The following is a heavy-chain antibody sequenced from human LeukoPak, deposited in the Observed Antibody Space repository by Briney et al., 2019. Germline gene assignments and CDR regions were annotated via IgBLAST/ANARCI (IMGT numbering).Heavy chain of an antibody. Sequence: GRSLRLSCAASGFTFDDYAMHWVRQAPGKGLEWVSGISWNSGSIGYAGSVKGRFTISRDNAKNSLYLQMNSLRAEDMALYYCAKTRNSGFNDAFDIWGQGTMVTVSS. CDR1: GFTFDDYA. V-gene: IGHV3-9*03. CDR2: ISWNSGSI. CDR3: AKTRNSGFNDAFDI. J-gene: IGHJ3*02. D-gene: IGHD4-23*01.